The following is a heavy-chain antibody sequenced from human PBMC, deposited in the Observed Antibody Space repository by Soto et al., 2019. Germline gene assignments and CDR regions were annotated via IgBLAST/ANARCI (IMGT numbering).Heavy chain of an antibody. Sequence: QVQLQESGPGLVRPAETLSLTCSVSTGSMRTYWTWLRQSPGKGLEWIGQISHTGRTKYNPSLESRVTISVDTSRKQFSLKLTSVTAADTALYYCARDDTTGLFDFWGQGTLVTVSS. V-gene: IGHV4-59*01. CDR2: ISHTGRT. CDR3: ARDDTTGLFDF. D-gene: IGHD4-17*01. CDR1: TGSMRTY. J-gene: IGHJ4*02.